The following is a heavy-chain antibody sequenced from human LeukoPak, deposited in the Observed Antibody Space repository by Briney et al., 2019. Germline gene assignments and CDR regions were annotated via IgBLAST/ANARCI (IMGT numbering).Heavy chain of an antibody. Sequence: SGGSLRLSCAASGFNFSSYSMNWVRQAPGKGLEWVSSISSSSSYIYYADSVKGRFTVSRDNAKNSLYLQMNSLRTEDTAVYYCARDPTTYGSGSYYYYFDYGGQGTLVTVSS. CDR3: ARDPTTYGSGSYYYYFDY. V-gene: IGHV3-21*01. J-gene: IGHJ4*02. CDR1: GFNFSSYS. D-gene: IGHD3-10*01. CDR2: ISSSSSYI.